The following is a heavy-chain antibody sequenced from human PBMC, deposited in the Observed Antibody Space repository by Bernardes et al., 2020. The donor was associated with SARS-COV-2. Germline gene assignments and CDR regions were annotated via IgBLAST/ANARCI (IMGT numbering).Heavy chain of an antibody. CDR3: ALLSNYYGSGNYYGMDV. D-gene: IGHD3-10*01. Sequence: GGSLRLSCAASGFTFDDYAMHWVRQAPGKGLEWVSGISWNSGSIGYADSVKGRFTISRDNAKNSLYLQMNSLRAEDTALYYCALLSNYYGSGNYYGMDVWGQGTTVTVSS. J-gene: IGHJ6*02. CDR2: ISWNSGSI. V-gene: IGHV3-9*01. CDR1: GFTFDDYA.